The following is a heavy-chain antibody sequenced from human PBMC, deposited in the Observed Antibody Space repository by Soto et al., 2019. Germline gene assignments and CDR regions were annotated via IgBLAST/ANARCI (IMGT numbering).Heavy chain of an antibody. CDR2: MNPNSGNT. D-gene: IGHD3-3*01. Sequence: ASVKVSCKASGYTFTSYDINWVRQATGQGLEWMGWMNPNSGNTGYAQKFQGRVTMTRNTSISTAYMELSSLRSEDTAVYYCARGTYDFWSGSLHYYYGMDVWGQGTTVTVSS. CDR3: ARGTYDFWSGSLHYYYGMDV. V-gene: IGHV1-8*01. J-gene: IGHJ6*02. CDR1: GYTFTSYD.